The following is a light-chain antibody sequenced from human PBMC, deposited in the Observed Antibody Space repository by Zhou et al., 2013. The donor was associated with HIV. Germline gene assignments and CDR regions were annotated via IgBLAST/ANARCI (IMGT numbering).Light chain of an antibody. CDR2: DAS. CDR1: LSIRKF. V-gene: IGKV1-17*01. J-gene: IGKJ4*01. CDR3: LQHNSYPLT. Sequence: DIQMTQYPASLSASVGDRVNITCRASLSIRKFLNWYQQKPGETPNLLIYDASNLQSGVPLRFSGSGSGTDFTLTISSLQPEDCATYYCLQHNSYPLTFGGGPRWRSN.